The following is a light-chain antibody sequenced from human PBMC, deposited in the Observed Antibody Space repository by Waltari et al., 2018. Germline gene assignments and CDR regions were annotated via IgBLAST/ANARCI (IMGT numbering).Light chain of an antibody. CDR3: SAWDSDLSGYV. J-gene: IGLJ1*01. CDR2: RNN. CDR1: SNDVCKQG. V-gene: IGLV10-54*04. Sequence: QAGLTQPPSVSKGLRQTATPTCTVNSNDVCKQGAGCLQQHQGQPPKLLSYRNNNRPSGISDRFSASRSGNTASLTITGLQPEDEADYYCSAWDSDLSGYVFGTGTKVTVL.